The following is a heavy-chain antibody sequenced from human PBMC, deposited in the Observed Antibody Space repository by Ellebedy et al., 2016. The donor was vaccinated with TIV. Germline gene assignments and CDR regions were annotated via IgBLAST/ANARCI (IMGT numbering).Heavy chain of an antibody. Sequence: ASVKVSCKASGYTFTSYGISWVRQAPGQGLEWMGWISAYNGNTNYAQKLQGRVTMTTDTSTSTAYMELRSLRSDDTAVYYCARGQYYGSGSYYLFDYWGQGTLVTVSS. D-gene: IGHD3-10*01. CDR3: ARGQYYGSGSYYLFDY. CDR2: ISAYNGNT. V-gene: IGHV1-18*01. J-gene: IGHJ4*02. CDR1: GYTFTSYG.